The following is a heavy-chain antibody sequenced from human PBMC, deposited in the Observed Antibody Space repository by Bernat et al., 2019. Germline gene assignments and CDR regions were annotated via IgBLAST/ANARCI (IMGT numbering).Heavy chain of an antibody. D-gene: IGHD3-10*01. CDR3: AHRFSTSGTFGY. CDR2: IFWDDDT. V-gene: IGHV2-5*02. Sequence: QITLKESGPTLVKPTQTLTLTCTFSGFSLSTNGVGVGWIRQPPGKALEWLALIFWDDDTRYSPSLRSRLTITKDTSKHQVVLTMTNMDPVDTATYHCAHRFSTSGTFGYWGQGTLVTVSS. J-gene: IGHJ4*02. CDR1: GFSLSTNGVG.